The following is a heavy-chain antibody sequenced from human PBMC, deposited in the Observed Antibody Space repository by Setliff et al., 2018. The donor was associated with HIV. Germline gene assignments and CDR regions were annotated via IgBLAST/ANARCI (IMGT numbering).Heavy chain of an antibody. D-gene: IGHD2-8*01. CDR1: GYTFTSYG. J-gene: IGHJ4*02. Sequence: ASVKVSCKASGYTFTSYGISWVRQATGQGLEWMGWMNPNSGNAGFAQKFQDRVAMTRNTSISTTYMELSSLRSEDTAVYYCARGFMSIRVLTPFDYWGQGTLVTVSS. CDR3: ARGFMSIRVLTPFDY. CDR2: MNPNSGNA. V-gene: IGHV1-8*02.